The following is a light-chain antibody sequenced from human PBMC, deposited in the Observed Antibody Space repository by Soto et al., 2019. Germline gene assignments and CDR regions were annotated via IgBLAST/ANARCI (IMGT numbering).Light chain of an antibody. CDR3: QQYNGYPWT. J-gene: IGKJ1*01. CDR2: KAS. CDR1: QSIVGW. V-gene: IGKV1-5*03. Sequence: DIQMTQSPSILSASVGDRVTITCRASQSIVGWLAWYQQKPGKAPKLLIYKASSLQTGVPSRFSGSGSETEFTLTISSLQPDDFATYYCQQYNGYPWTFGQGTKVDIK.